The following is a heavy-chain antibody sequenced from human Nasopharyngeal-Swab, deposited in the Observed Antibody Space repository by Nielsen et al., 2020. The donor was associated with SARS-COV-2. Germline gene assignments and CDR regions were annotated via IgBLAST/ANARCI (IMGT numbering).Heavy chain of an antibody. CDR2: IYYSGST. CDR3: ARARRNFVVVSAFDY. V-gene: IGHV4-31*02. D-gene: IGHD2-21*02. Sequence: RQAPGKGLEWIGYIYYSGSTYYNPSLKSRVTISVDTSKNQFSLKLSSVTAADTAVYYCARARRNFVVVSAFDYWGQGTPVTVSS. J-gene: IGHJ4*02.